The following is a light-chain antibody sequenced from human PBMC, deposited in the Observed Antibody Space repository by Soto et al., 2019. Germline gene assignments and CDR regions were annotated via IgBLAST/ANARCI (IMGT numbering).Light chain of an antibody. CDR1: SSNIGNNY. V-gene: IGLV1-51*01. CDR3: GTWDTSLRVFYV. CDR2: DNY. J-gene: IGLJ1*01. Sequence: QSALTQPASVSGSPGQSITISCSGTSSNIGNNYVSWYQHLPGTAPRILIYDNYKRPSGIPDRFSGFKSGTSATLGITGLQTGDEADYYCGTWDTSLRVFYVFGSGTKLTVL.